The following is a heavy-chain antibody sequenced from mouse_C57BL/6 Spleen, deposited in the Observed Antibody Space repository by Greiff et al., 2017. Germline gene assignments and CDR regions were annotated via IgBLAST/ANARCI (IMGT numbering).Heavy chain of an antibody. CDR2: ISDGGSYT. V-gene: IGHV5-4*03. Sequence: EVNVVESGGGLVKPGGSLKLSCAASGFTFSSYAMSWVRQTPEKRLEWVATISDGGSYTYYPDNVKGRFTISRDNAKNNLYLQMSHLKSEDTAMYYCARGLLRSYAMDYWGQGTSVTVSS. CDR3: ARGLLRSYAMDY. D-gene: IGHD1-1*01. J-gene: IGHJ4*01. CDR1: GFTFSSYA.